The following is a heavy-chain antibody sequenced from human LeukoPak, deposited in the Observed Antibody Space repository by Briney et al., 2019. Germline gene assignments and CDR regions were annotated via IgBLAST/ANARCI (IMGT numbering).Heavy chain of an antibody. D-gene: IGHD6-19*01. CDR3: ARAPIAVAGARYAFDI. J-gene: IGHJ3*02. CDR1: GGSISSYY. V-gene: IGHV4-59*08. CDR2: MYYSGIT. Sequence: PSETLSLTCTVSGGSISSYYCSWIRQPPGKGLEWIGYMYYSGITKYNSSLKSRVTISVDTSKNQFSLKLSSVTAADTAVYYCARAPIAVAGARYAFDIWGQGTMVTVSS.